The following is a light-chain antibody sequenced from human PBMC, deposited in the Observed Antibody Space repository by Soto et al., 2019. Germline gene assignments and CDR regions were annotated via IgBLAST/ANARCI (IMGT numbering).Light chain of an antibody. CDR1: QSISSW. Sequence: DIRMTQSPSTLSVSFGDRVTITCWASQSISSWLAWYQQKPGKAPKLLIYKASTLKSGVPSRFSGSGYGTEFNLTISSLQTDDFATYYCQHYNSYSEAFGQGTKVDIK. J-gene: IGKJ1*01. CDR2: KAS. V-gene: IGKV1-5*03. CDR3: QHYNSYSEA.